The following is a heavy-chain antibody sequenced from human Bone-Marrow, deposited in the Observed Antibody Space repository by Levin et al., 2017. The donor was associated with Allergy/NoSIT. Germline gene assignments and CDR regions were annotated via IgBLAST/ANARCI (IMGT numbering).Heavy chain of an antibody. J-gene: IGHJ3*02. CDR2: ISYDGSNK. CDR1: GFTFSSYA. D-gene: IGHD2-2*01. Sequence: PGGSLRLSCAASGFTFSSYAMHWVRQAPGKGLEWVAVISYDGSNKYYADSVKGRFTISRDNSKNTLYLQMNSLRAEDTAVYYCARAGYYCSSTGCFGAFDIWGQGTMVTVSS. V-gene: IGHV3-30-3*01. CDR3: ARAGYYCSSTGCFGAFDI.